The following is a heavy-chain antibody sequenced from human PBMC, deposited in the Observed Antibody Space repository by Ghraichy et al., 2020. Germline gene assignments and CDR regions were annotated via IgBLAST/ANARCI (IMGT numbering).Heavy chain of an antibody. CDR2: ISYDGSNK. CDR1: GFTFSSYA. CDR3: ARASNMVRGVIITDFDY. Sequence: GGSLRLSCAASGFTFSSYAMHWVRQAPGKGLEWVAVISYDGSNKYYADSVKGRFTISRDNSKNTLYLQMNSLRAEDTAVYYCARASNMVRGVIITDFDYWGQGTLVTVSS. J-gene: IGHJ4*02. V-gene: IGHV3-30-3*01. D-gene: IGHD3-10*01.